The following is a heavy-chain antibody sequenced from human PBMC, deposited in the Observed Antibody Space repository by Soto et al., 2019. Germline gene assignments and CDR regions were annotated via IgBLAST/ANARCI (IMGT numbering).Heavy chain of an antibody. CDR2: ISYDGSNK. J-gene: IGHJ4*01. CDR1: GFTFSSYA. CDR3: ARVPGVRIAAAFTTRVHFDY. Sequence: GGSLRLSFAASGFTFSSYAMHWVRQAPGKGLGWVAVISYDGSNKYYADSVKGRFTISGDNSKNTLYLQMNSLRAEDTAVYYCARVPGVRIAAAFTTRVHFDYWGHGTLVTVSS. D-gene: IGHD6-13*01. V-gene: IGHV3-30-3*01.